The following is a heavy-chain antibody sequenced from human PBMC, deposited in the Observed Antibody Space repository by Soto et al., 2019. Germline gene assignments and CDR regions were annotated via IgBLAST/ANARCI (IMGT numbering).Heavy chain of an antibody. D-gene: IGHD1-26*01. CDR2: ISYSGNT. Sequence: SETLSLTCTVSGGSISSDYWSWIRQPPGKGLEWIGYISYSGNTNYNPSLKSLVTISVDTSKEQFSLKLRSVTAADTAVYYWARVLSGSALFDYWGQGMLVTVSS. CDR3: ARVLSGSALFDY. J-gene: IGHJ4*02. V-gene: IGHV4-59*01. CDR1: GGSISSDY.